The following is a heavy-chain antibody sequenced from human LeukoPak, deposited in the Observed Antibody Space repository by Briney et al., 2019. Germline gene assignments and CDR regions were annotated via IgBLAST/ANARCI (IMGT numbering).Heavy chain of an antibody. CDR2: INSDGGTT. CDR3: AKQLGYCSDGSCYFPY. V-gene: IGHV3-74*01. Sequence: GGSLRLSCAASGFPFSNYWMQWVRQVPGKGPVWVSRINSDGGTTSYVDSVKGRFAISRDNAKNTVYLQMNSLRAEDTAVYYCAKQLGYCSDGSCYFPYWGQGTLVTVSS. J-gene: IGHJ4*02. CDR1: GFPFSNYW. D-gene: IGHD2-15*01.